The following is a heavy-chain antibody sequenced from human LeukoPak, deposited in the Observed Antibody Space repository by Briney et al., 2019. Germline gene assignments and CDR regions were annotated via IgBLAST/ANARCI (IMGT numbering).Heavy chain of an antibody. CDR1: GFTFSSYG. D-gene: IGHD5/OR15-5a*01. CDR2: IRYDGSIR. CDR3: AKDSVKVSTIRRVPHYTDV. Sequence: PGGSLRLSCAASGFTFSSYGMSWVRQAPGKGLEWVAFIRYDGSIRYYIDSVKGRFTISRDNSKNTLYLQMNSLRAEDTAVYHCAKDSVKVSTIRRVPHYTDVWGKGTTVTIS. V-gene: IGHV3-30*02. J-gene: IGHJ6*03.